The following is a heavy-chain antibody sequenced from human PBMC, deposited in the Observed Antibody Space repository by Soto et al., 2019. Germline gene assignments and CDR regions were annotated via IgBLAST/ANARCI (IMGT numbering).Heavy chain of an antibody. V-gene: IGHV3-33*01. Sequence: GWSLRLSCAASGFMFTNYGMHWVRQAPGKGLEWVAVVWANGINNYYADFVEGRFTISRDNSKSSLYLQMNSLRVEDTAVYYCVRERGPFDAFDFWGQGTMVTVSS. CDR3: VRERGPFDAFDF. CDR1: GFMFTNYG. CDR2: VWANGINN. J-gene: IGHJ3*01.